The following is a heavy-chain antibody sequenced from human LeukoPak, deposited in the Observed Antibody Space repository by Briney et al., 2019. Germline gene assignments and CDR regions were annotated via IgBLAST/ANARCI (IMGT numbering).Heavy chain of an antibody. V-gene: IGHV1-46*01. J-gene: IGHJ4*02. CDR3: ARDSPVGYFDY. Sequence: ASVKVSCKASGYTFTSYYMHWVRQAPGQGLEWMGIINPSGGSTSYAQKFQGRVTVTRDTSKNQFSLNLSSVTAADTAVYYCARDSPVGYFDYWGQGTLATVSS. CDR2: INPSGGST. D-gene: IGHD4-23*01. CDR1: GYTFTSYY.